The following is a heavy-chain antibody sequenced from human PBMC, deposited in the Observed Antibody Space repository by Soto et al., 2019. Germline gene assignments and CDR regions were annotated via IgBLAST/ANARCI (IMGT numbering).Heavy chain of an antibody. J-gene: IGHJ4*02. CDR1: GGSISSSSYY. CDR2: IYYSGST. V-gene: IGHV4-39*01. D-gene: IGHD3-22*01. Sequence: SETLSLTCTVSGGSISSSSYYWGWIRQPPGKGLEWIGSIYYSGSTYYNPSLKSRVTISVDTSKNQFSLKLSSVTAADTAVYYCARHPLVDYYDSRFDYWGQGTLVTVSS. CDR3: ARHPLVDYYDSRFDY.